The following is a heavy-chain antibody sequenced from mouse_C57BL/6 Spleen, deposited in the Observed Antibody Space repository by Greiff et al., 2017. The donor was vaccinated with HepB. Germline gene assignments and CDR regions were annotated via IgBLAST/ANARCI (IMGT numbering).Heavy chain of an antibody. J-gene: IGHJ3*01. CDR3: IPGGWFHFAY. CDR1: GFNIKDYY. CDR2: IDPEDGDT. Sequence: EVMLVESGAELVRPGASVKLSCTASGFNIKDYYMHWVKQRPEQGLEWIGRIDPEDGDTDYAPKFQGKATMTADTSSNTAYLQLSSLTSEDTAVYYCIPGGWFHFAYWGQGTLVTVSA. V-gene: IGHV14-1*01. D-gene: IGHD2-3*01.